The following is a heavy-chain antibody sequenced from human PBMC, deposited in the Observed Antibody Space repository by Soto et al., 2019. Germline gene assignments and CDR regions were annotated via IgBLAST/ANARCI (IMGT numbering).Heavy chain of an antibody. CDR3: AREGSYSAYNFAHGIQLWSFDF. D-gene: IGHD5-12*01. V-gene: IGHV4-4*07. J-gene: IGHJ4*02. Sequence: SETLSLTCTVSDGSINTFYWSWVRQPAGKGLEWIGRIFSSGSTSFNPSLESRVAMSVDTSKNHFSLNLSSVTAADIAVYYCAREGSYSAYNFAHGIQLWSFDFWGQGALVTVSS. CDR1: DGSINTFY. CDR2: IFSSGST.